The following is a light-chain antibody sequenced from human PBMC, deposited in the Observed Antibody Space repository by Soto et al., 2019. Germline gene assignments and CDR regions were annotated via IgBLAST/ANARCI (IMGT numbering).Light chain of an antibody. J-gene: IGKJ2*01. CDR3: QQYNSYPYT. Sequence: DIQLTQSPSTLSPSVGDRVTITCRASQSISSWLAWYQQKPGKAPKLLIYKASSLESGVPSRFSGSGSGTEFTLTISSLQPDDFATYYCQQYNSYPYTFGLGTKLEIK. CDR2: KAS. CDR1: QSISSW. V-gene: IGKV1-5*03.